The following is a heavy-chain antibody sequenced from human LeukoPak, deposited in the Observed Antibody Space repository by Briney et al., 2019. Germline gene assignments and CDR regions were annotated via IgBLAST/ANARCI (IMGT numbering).Heavy chain of an antibody. CDR2: IKQDGSEK. CDR3: ASSTVEMATILDQD. D-gene: IGHD5-24*01. J-gene: IGHJ4*02. Sequence: PGGSLRLSCAASGFTFSSYWMSWVRQAPGKGLEWVANIKQDGSEKYYVDSVKGRFTISRDNAKNSLYLQMNSLRAEDRAVYYCASSTVEMATILDQDWGQGTLVTVSS. CDR1: GFTFSSYW. V-gene: IGHV3-7*01.